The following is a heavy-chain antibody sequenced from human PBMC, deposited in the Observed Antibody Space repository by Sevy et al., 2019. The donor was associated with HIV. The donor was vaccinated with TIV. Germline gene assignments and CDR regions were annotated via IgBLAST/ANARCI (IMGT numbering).Heavy chain of an antibody. J-gene: IGHJ5*02. CDR3: ARGEYFGELCNWFDP. D-gene: IGHD3-10*01. Sequence: GGSLRLSCAASGFTFSDYYMSWIRQAPGKGLEWVSYISGSATFIHYADSLQGRFTISRDNAKNSLYLQMNSLRAEDTAVYYCARGEYFGELCNWFDPWGQGTLVTVSS. CDR1: GFTFSDYY. CDR2: ISGSATFI. V-gene: IGHV3-11*01.